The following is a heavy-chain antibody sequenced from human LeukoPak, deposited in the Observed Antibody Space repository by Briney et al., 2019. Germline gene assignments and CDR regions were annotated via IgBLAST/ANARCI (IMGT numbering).Heavy chain of an antibody. CDR1: GLTFSSYG. V-gene: IGHV3-33*01. CDR3: ARDRRLSYFDY. J-gene: IGHJ4*02. CDR2: IWYDGSNK. Sequence: GGALRLSCAASGLTFSSYGMHWVRQAPGKGLEGVAVIWYDGSNKYYADSVKGRFTISRDNSKNTLYLRMNSLRDEDTAVYYCARDRRLSYFDYWGQGTLVTVSS. D-gene: IGHD6-25*01.